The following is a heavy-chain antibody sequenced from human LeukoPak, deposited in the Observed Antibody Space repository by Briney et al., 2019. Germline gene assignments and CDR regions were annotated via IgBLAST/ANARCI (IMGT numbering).Heavy chain of an antibody. J-gene: IGHJ4*02. D-gene: IGHD3-22*01. CDR3: ARGYDTTGYLSY. V-gene: IGHV7-4-1*02. CDR2: IDTNTGNP. Sequence: GASVKVSCKSSVYTFSNYTLNWVRQAPGQGLEWMGWIDTNTGNPTYAQGFIGRFVFSLDPSVTTAYLQISSLKTEDTAVYYCARGYDTTGYLSYWGQGTLVTVSS. CDR1: VYTFSNYT.